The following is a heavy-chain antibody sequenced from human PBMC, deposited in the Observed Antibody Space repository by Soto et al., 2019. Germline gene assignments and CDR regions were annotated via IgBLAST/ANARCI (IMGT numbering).Heavy chain of an antibody. D-gene: IGHD3-22*01. J-gene: IGHJ4*02. V-gene: IGHV3-30*12. CDR1: GFIFSNYG. CDR2: IYYDGSYE. CDR3: AEGGGGGYDSNNDYSGGLLKCPS. Sequence: SLRLSCAVSGFIFSNYGMHWVRQPPGKGLEWVALIYYDGSYENYADSVKGRFTISRDNSKSTLWLQMNSLRAEDTAVYYGAEGGGGGYDSNNDYSGGLLKCPSWGQGTLVTVSS.